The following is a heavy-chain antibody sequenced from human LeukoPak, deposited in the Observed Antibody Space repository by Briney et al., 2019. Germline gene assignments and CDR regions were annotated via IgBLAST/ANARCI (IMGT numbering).Heavy chain of an antibody. D-gene: IGHD6-19*01. CDR2: SFYSWTT. CDR3: ARAIAVAGTGYFDY. Sequence: SETLSLTCTVSGGSISTSSNNWGWLPQPPGQELEWIGSSFYSWTTYYNQSLKSPITMSVDTSKNQFSLQLRSVTAADTAVFYCARAIAVAGTGYFDYWGQGTLVTVSS. J-gene: IGHJ4*02. V-gene: IGHV4-39*01. CDR1: GGSISTSSNN.